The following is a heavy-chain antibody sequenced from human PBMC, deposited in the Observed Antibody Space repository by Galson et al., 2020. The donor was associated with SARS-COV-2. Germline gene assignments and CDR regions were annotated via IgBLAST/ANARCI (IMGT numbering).Heavy chain of an antibody. J-gene: IGHJ4*02. CDR2: ISASGGST. CDR3: AKDPNRYYDSSGYFNS. V-gene: IGHV3-23*01. CDR1: GFTFSSYA. D-gene: IGHD3-22*01. Sequence: TGGSLRLSCAASGFTFSSYAMSWVRQAPGKGLEWVSAISASGGSTYYADSVKGRFSLSRDNSKNTLYLQMISLRVEDTAVYYCAKDPNRYYDSSGYFNSWGQGTLVTVSS.